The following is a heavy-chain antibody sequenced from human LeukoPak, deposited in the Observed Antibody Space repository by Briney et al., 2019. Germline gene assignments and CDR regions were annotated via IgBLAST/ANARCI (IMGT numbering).Heavy chain of an antibody. CDR2: TYYRSKWYN. V-gene: IGHV6-1*01. CDR3: ARGRIPGVGTVAFYFDY. J-gene: IGHJ4*02. Sequence: SQTLSLTCAMSGDIASSNSAAWNWIRQSPSRGLEWLGRTYYRSKWYNDYALSVKSRITINADTSKNQFSLQLNSVTPEDTAVYYCARGRIPGVGTVAFYFDYWGQGTLVTVSS. CDR1: GDIASSNSAA. D-gene: IGHD6-19*01.